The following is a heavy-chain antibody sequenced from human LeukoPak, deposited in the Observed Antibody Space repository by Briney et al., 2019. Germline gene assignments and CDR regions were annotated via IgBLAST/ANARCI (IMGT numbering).Heavy chain of an antibody. J-gene: IGHJ6*03. CDR3: ARGASGSYFRYYYYYMDV. Sequence: GASVKVSCKASGYTFTSYDINWVRQATGQGLEWMGWMNPNSGNTGYAQKFQGRVTITRNTSISTAYMELSSLRSEDTAVYYCARGASGSYFRYYYYYMDVWGKGTTVTVSS. CDR1: GYTFTSYD. D-gene: IGHD1-26*01. CDR2: MNPNSGNT. V-gene: IGHV1-8*03.